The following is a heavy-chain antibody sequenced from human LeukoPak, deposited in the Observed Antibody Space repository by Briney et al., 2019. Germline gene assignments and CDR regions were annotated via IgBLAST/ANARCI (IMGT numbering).Heavy chain of an antibody. CDR1: GGSISTYY. D-gene: IGHD1-26*01. V-gene: IGHV4-59*12. CDR2: IYYSGNT. J-gene: IGHJ3*02. Sequence: PSETLSLTCTVSGGSISTYYWSWIRQPPGKGLEWIGYIYYSGNTNYNPSLKSRVTISVDTSKNQFSLKLSSVTAADTAVYYCAREGLLLGAFDIWGQGTMVTVSS. CDR3: AREGLLLGAFDI.